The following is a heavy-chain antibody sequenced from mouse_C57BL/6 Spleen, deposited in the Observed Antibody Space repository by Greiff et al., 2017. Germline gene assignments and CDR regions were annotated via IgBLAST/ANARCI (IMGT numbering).Heavy chain of an antibody. J-gene: IGHJ2*01. CDR3: ARDYYGSSYRYFDY. CDR2: IYPRSGNT. CDR1: GYTFTSYG. D-gene: IGHD1-1*01. Sequence: VKLVESGAELARPGASVKLSCKASGYTFTSYGISWVKQRTGQGLEWIGEIYPRSGNTYYNEKFKGKATLTADKSSSTAYMELRSLTSEDSAVYFCARDYYGSSYRYFDYWGQGTTLTVSS. V-gene: IGHV1-81*01.